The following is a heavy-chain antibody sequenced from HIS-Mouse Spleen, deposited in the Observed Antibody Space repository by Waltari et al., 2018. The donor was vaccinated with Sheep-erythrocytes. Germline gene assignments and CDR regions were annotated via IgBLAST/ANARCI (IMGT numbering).Heavy chain of an antibody. Sequence: QLQLQESGPGLVKPSETLSLTCTVPGGSTRSSSYYWCWIRQPPGKGLEWIGSIYYSGGTYYNPSLKSRVTISVDTSKNQFSLKLSSVTAADTAVYYCARHKDTAMVHFDYWGQGTLVTVSS. D-gene: IGHD5-18*01. CDR1: GGSTRSSSYY. V-gene: IGHV4-39*01. CDR2: IYYSGGT. J-gene: IGHJ4*02. CDR3: ARHKDTAMVHFDY.